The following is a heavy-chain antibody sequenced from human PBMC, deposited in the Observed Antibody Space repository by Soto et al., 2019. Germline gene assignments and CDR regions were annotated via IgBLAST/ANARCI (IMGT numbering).Heavy chain of an antibody. CDR1: GFTFSSYA. J-gene: IGHJ3*02. Sequence: EVQLLESGGGLVQPVGSLRLSCAASGFTFSSYAMSWVRQAPGKGLEWVSAISGSGGSTYYADSVKGRFTISRDNSKNTLYLQMNSLRAEDTAVYYCAKDLARITMIVVVINDAFDIWGQGTMVTVSS. V-gene: IGHV3-23*01. D-gene: IGHD3-22*01. CDR2: ISGSGGST. CDR3: AKDLARITMIVVVINDAFDI.